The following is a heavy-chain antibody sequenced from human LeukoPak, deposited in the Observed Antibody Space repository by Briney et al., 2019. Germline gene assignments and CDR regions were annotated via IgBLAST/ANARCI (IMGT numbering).Heavy chain of an antibody. CDR1: GFTVSSNY. V-gene: IGHV4-39*07. D-gene: IGHD3-10*01. CDR2: IYYSGST. Sequence: GSLRLSCAASGFTVSSNYMSWVRQPPGKGLEWIGSIYYSGSTYYNPSLKSRVTISVDTSKNQFSLKLSSVTAADTAVYYCARNLRGFGELLYFDYWGQGTLVTVSS. CDR3: ARNLRGFGELLYFDY. J-gene: IGHJ4*02.